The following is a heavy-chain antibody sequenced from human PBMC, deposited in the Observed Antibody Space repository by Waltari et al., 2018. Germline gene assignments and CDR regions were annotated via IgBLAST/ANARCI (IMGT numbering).Heavy chain of an antibody. CDR1: GFTLSSSY. J-gene: IGHJ4*02. D-gene: IGHD3-16*01. CDR2: MNTDGSSA. CDR3: ARDGGGNGYIHY. Sequence: EVQLVESGGGLVQPGGSLRLSCEASGFTLSSSYMHWVRQVPGKGLVWVSPMNTDGSSANYADSVKGRVTISRDNGKNTLYLQMNSLRAEDTAVYYCARDGGGNGYIHYWGQGTLVTVSS. V-gene: IGHV3-74*01.